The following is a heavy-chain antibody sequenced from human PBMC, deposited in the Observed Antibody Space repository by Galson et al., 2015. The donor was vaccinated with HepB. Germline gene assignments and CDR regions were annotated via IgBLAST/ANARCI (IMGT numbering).Heavy chain of an antibody. J-gene: IGHJ6*02. Sequence: SLRLSCAASGLTFNHYAMPWVRQAPGKAPEWVAFISYDGSNKFHADSVKGRFTISRDNYKHTLYLQMSSLSAEDTAVYYCAKDIPKLKFLYGMDVWGQGTTVTVSS. CDR3: AKDIPKLKFLYGMDV. D-gene: IGHD2-21*01. CDR2: ISYDGSNK. CDR1: GLTFNHYA. V-gene: IGHV3-30*18.